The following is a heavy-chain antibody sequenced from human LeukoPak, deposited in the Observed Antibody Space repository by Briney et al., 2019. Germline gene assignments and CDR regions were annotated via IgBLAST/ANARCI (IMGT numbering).Heavy chain of an antibody. CDR2: IYHSGRT. V-gene: IGHV4-30-2*01. CDR3: ARGGGEEVGEYNGFDY. D-gene: IGHD3-10*01. J-gene: IGHJ4*02. Sequence: PSETLSLTCAVSGGSISSGGYAWSWIRQPPGKGLEWIGYIYHSGRTYYNPSLKSRVTMSMDRSKNQFSLRLSSVTAADTAVFYCARGGGEEVGEYNGFDYWGQGTLVTVSS. CDR1: GGSISSGGYA.